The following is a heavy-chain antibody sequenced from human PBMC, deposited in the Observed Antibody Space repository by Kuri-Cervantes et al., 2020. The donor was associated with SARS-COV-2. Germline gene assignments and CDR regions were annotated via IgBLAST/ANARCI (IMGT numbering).Heavy chain of an antibody. CDR1: GFTFSSYA. CDR2: ITDDGGST. V-gene: IGHV3-23*01. J-gene: IGHJ4*02. D-gene: IGHD3-10*01. Sequence: GGSLRLSCAASGFTFSSYAMSWARQAPGKGLEWVSAITDDGGSTYHADSVKGRFTISRDNSKTTLFLQMNSLRAEDTAVYHCVKGSAASRPYYFDSWGQGTLVTVSS. CDR3: VKGSAASRPYYFDS.